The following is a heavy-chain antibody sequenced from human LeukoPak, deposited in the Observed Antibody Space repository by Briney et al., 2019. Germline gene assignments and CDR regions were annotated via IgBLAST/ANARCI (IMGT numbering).Heavy chain of an antibody. D-gene: IGHD3-10*01. Sequence: HSGGSLRLSCAASGFAFSSYGMSWVRQAPGKGLEWVSAISGSGGSTYYADSVKGRFTISRDNSKNTLYLQMNSLRAEDTAVYYCAKATYYYGSGDTCFDYWGQGTLVTVSS. CDR1: GFAFSSYG. CDR2: ISGSGGST. CDR3: AKATYYYGSGDTCFDY. J-gene: IGHJ4*02. V-gene: IGHV3-23*01.